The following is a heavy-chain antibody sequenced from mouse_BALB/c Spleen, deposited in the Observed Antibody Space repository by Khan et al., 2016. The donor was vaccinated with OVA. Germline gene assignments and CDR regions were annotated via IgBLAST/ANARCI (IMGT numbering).Heavy chain of an antibody. CDR2: INSNGGST. CDR3: ARYGSSTDSWFAY. J-gene: IGHJ3*01. CDR1: GFTFSSYG. V-gene: IGHV5-6-3*01. D-gene: IGHD1-3*01. Sequence: EVELVESGGGLVQPGGSLKLSCAASGFTFSSYGMSWVRQTPDKRLELVATINSNGGSTYYPDSVKGRFTISRDNAKNTLYLQMSRLKSEDTAMYYCARYGSSTDSWFAYWGQGTLVTVSA.